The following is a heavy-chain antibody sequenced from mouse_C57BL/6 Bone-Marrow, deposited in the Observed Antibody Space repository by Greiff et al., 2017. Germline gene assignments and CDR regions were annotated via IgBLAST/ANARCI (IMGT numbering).Heavy chain of an antibody. D-gene: IGHD2-3*01. CDR1: GYTFTDYY. J-gene: IGHJ2*01. CDR2: INPYNGGT. Sequence: EVQLQQSGPVLVKPGASVKMSCKASGYTFTDYYMNWVKQSHGKSLEWIGVINPYNGGTSYNQKFKGKATLTVDKSSSTAYMELNSLTSEDSAVYYCARPIYDGPSDFDYWGQGTTLTVSS. CDR3: ARPIYDGPSDFDY. V-gene: IGHV1-19*01.